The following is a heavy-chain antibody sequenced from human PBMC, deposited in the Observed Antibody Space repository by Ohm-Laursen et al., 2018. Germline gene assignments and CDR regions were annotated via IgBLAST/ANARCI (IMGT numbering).Heavy chain of an antibody. V-gene: IGHV1-2*02. Sequence: ASVKVSCKASAYTFTGYLMHWVRQAPGQGLEWMGWINPNSGGTKYSQKFQGRVTLTRDTSINTAYMELSGLRSDDTAVYYCAREGVIATNVNQGNDAFDIWGQGTMVTVSS. CDR3: AREGVIATNVNQGNDAFDI. CDR1: AYTFTGYL. J-gene: IGHJ3*02. D-gene: IGHD2-21*01. CDR2: INPNSGGT.